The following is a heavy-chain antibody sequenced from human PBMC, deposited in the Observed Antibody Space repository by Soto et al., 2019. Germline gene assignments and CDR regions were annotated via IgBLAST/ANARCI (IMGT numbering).Heavy chain of an antibody. Sequence: EVQLVESGGGLIQPGGSLRLSCAVSGFTVSNNYMSWVRQAPGKGLEGVSVIYSGGYTAYGDSVKGRFTISRDNSKNTLYLKSNSRRAAGRAVFYGPALRGGGGYWGQGTLVTVSS. CDR2: IYSGGYT. CDR3: PALRGGGGY. J-gene: IGHJ4*02. D-gene: IGHD3-10*01. CDR1: GFTVSNNY. V-gene: IGHV3-53*01.